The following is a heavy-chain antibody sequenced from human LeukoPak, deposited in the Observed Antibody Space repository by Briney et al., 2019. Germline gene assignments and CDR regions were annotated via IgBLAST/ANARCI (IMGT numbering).Heavy chain of an antibody. Sequence: GGSLRLSCAASGFTFSSYIMNWVRQAPGKGLEWVSSISSSSSYIYYADSVKGRFTISRDNAKNSLYLQMNSLRAEDTAVYYCARGGTTVVPGPFDYWGQGTLVTVSS. CDR2: ISSSSSYI. D-gene: IGHD4-23*01. J-gene: IGHJ4*02. CDR1: GFTFSSYI. CDR3: ARGGTTVVPGPFDY. V-gene: IGHV3-21*01.